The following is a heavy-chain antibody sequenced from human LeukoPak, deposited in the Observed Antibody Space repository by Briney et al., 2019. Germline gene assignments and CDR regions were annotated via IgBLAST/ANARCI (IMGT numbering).Heavy chain of an antibody. V-gene: IGHV4-39*01. Sequence: SETLSLTCTVSGGSIRSSYYYWGWIRQPPGKGLEWIGSIYDSGSTYYNPSLKSRVTISVDTSTNQFSLKLNSVAAADTAVYDCARHYGPWGQGTLVTVSS. J-gene: IGHJ5*02. CDR1: GGSIRSSYYY. D-gene: IGHD3-10*01. CDR3: ARHYGP. CDR2: IYDSGST.